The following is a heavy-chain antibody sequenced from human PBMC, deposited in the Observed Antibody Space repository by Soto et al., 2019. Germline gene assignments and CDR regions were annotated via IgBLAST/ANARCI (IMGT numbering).Heavy chain of an antibody. Sequence: QVQLVESGGGVVQPGKSLRLSCAASGFTFSTYGMHWVRQAPGKGLEWVAVIWYDGSNKYHGDSLKGRFTISRDNSKNTLCLQINNLSAEATAVYYCGRDGALGDTAVVDSWGQGTLVTVSS. D-gene: IGHD5-18*01. V-gene: IGHV3-33*01. CDR3: GRDGALGDTAVVDS. J-gene: IGHJ4*02. CDR1: GFTFSTYG. CDR2: IWYDGSNK.